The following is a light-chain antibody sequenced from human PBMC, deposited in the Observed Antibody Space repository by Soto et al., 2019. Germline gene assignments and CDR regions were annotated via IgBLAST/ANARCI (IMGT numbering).Light chain of an antibody. CDR2: GAS. V-gene: IGKV3-15*01. J-gene: IGKJ1*01. Sequence: EIVMTQSPATLSVSPGERATLSFRASETVSSNLAWYQQKLGQAPRLLIYGASTRATGIPARFSGSGSGTEFTLTISSLQSEDFAVYYCQQYNNWPRTFGQRTKVDI. CDR3: QQYNNWPRT. CDR1: ETVSSN.